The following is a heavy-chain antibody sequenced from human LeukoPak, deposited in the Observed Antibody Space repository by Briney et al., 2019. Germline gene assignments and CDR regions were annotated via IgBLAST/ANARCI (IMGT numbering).Heavy chain of an antibody. CDR1: GGTFSSYT. J-gene: IGHJ4*02. CDR2: IIPILGIA. Sequence: SVKVSCKASGGTFSSYTISWVRQAPGQGLEWMGRIIPILGIANYAQKFQGRVTITADKSTSTAYMELSSLRSEDTAVYYCTRDHSSWYYFDYWGQGTLVTVSS. D-gene: IGHD6-13*01. CDR3: TRDHSSWYYFDY. V-gene: IGHV1-69*04.